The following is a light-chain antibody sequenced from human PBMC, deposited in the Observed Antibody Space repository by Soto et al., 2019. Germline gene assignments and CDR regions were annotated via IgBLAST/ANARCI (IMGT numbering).Light chain of an antibody. J-gene: IGKJ4*01. V-gene: IGKV4-1*01. CDR3: QQLYTYPLT. Sequence: DIVMTQSPDSLALSLGETATINCKSSQSVFYSSNNKNYLAWYQQKPGQPPNLLIYWASTRASGVPDRFSGSGSGTDFTLTISSLQPEDFATYYCQQLYTYPLTFGGGTKVDIK. CDR1: QSVFYSSNNKNY. CDR2: WAS.